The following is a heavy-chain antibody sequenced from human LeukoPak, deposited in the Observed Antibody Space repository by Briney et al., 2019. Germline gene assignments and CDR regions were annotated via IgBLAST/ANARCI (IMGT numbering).Heavy chain of an antibody. Sequence: SGTLSLTCAVSGGSISSSNWWSWVRQPPGKGLGWIGEIYHSGSTNYNPSLKSRVTISVDKSKNQFSLKLSSVTAADTAVYYCARTFSSSWYTYFDYWGQGTLVTVSS. CDR2: IYHSGST. V-gene: IGHV4-4*02. CDR3: ARTFSSSWYTYFDY. J-gene: IGHJ4*02. D-gene: IGHD6-13*01. CDR1: GGSISSSNW.